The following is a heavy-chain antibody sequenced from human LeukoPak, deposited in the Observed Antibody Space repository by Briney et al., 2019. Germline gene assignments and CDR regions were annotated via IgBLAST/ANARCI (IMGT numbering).Heavy chain of an antibody. CDR2: ISYDGSNK. CDR3: ARKKRVDTDSIMVYYYYAMDV. V-gene: IGHV3-30-3*01. CDR1: GFTFSSYA. J-gene: IGHJ6*02. D-gene: IGHD5-18*01. Sequence: GESLRLSCAASGFTFSSYAMHWVRQAPGKGLEWVAVISYDGSNKYYADSVKGRFTISRDNSKNTLYLQMNSLRAEDTAVYYCARKKRVDTDSIMVYYYYAMDVWGQGTTVTVSS.